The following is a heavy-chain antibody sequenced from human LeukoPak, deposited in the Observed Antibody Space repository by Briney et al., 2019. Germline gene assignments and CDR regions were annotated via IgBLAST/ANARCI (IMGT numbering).Heavy chain of an antibody. CDR1: GYTFTGYY. D-gene: IGHD2/OR15-2a*01. J-gene: IGHJ4*02. V-gene: IGHV1-18*04. CDR3: ASGPYSNPLDS. CDR2: ISAYNGNT. Sequence: ASVKVSCKASGYTFTGYYMHWVRQAPGQGLEWMGWISAYNGNTNYAQKLQGRVTMTTDTSTSTVYMELTSLRSDDTAVYFCASGPYSNPLDSWGQGTLVTVSS.